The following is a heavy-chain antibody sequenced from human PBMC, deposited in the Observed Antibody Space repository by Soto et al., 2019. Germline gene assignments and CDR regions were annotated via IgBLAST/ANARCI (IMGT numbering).Heavy chain of an antibody. Sequence: SETLSLRCTGSGGPISSDYWSWIRPPPRKGMEWIGYIYYIGSTNYNPSLKSRVTISVDTSKKQFSLKLSSVAAADTAVSSCAIHLVGSCHHSYCMDVCGKGPSVTVSS. J-gene: IGHJ6*04. D-gene: IGHD1-26*01. CDR2: IYYIGST. CDR1: GGPISSDY. V-gene: IGHV4-59*01. CDR3: AIHLVGSCHHSYCMDV.